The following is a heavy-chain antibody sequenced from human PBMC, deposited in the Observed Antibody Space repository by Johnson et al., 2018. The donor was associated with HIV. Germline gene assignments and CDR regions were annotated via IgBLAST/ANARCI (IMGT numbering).Heavy chain of an antibody. J-gene: IGHJ3*02. V-gene: IGHV3-33*06. CDR2: VWYDGSTK. CDR1: GFTFSSYG. Sequence: QVQLVESGGALVQPGGSLRLSCAASGFTFSSYGMHWVRQAPGKGLEWVAGVWYDGSTKYYADSVKGRFTIFRDNSENTLFLQMNRLRAEDTAVYYCAKDRTNWGYDAFDIWGQGTMVTVSS. CDR3: AKDRTNWGYDAFDI. D-gene: IGHD3-16*01.